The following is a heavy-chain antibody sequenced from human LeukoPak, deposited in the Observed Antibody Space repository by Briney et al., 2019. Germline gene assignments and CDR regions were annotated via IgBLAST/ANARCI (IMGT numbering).Heavy chain of an antibody. Sequence: GGSLRLSCAASGFTFSSYAMHWVRQAPGKGLEWVAVISYDGSNKYYADSVKGRFTISRDNSKNTLYLQMNSLRAEDTAVYYCARDSPGLESRPSYGSGSYYNVPVRGPFDYWGQGTLVTVSS. J-gene: IGHJ4*02. CDR2: ISYDGSNK. D-gene: IGHD3-10*01. V-gene: IGHV3-30-3*01. CDR3: ARDSPGLESRPSYGSGSYYNVPVRGPFDY. CDR1: GFTFSSYA.